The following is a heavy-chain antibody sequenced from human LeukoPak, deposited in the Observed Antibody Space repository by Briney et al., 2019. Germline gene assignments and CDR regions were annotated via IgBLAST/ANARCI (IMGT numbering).Heavy chain of an antibody. J-gene: IGHJ5*02. CDR1: GGSFSGYY. D-gene: IGHD3-10*01. V-gene: IGHV4-34*01. CDR3: ARGMKRLLWFGDQGHWFDP. CDR2: INHSGST. Sequence: SETLSLTCAVYGGSFSGYYWSWIRQPPGKGLEWIGEINHSGSTNYNPSLKSRVTISVDTSKNQFSLKLSSVTAADTAVYYCARGMKRLLWFGDQGHWFDPWGQGTLVTVSS.